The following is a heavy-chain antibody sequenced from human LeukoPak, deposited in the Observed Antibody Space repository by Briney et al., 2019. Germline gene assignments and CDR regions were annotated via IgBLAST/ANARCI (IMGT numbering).Heavy chain of an antibody. D-gene: IGHD6-13*01. J-gene: IGHJ4*02. CDR1: GFTVSSNY. Sequence: GGSLRLSCAASGFTVSSNYMSWVRQAPGKGLEWVSVIYSGGSTYYADSVKGRFTISRDNSKNTLYLQMNSLRAEDTAVYYCARGPYSSSWIDYWGQGTLVTVSS. V-gene: IGHV3-53*01. CDR3: ARGPYSSSWIDY. CDR2: IYSGGST.